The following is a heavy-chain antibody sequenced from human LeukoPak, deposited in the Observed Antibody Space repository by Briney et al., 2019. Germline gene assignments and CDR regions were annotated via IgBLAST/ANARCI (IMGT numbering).Heavy chain of an antibody. J-gene: IGHJ6*03. D-gene: IGHD6-13*01. V-gene: IGHV3-23*01. CDR3: VRETSSWYYYYYYYMDV. Sequence: GGSLRLSCAASGFTFSSYGMSWVRQAPGKGLEWVSAISGSGGSTYYADSVKGRFTISRDNSKNTLYLQMNSLRAEDTAVYYCVRETSSWYYYYYYYMDVWGKGTTVTVSS. CDR1: GFTFSSYG. CDR2: ISGSGGST.